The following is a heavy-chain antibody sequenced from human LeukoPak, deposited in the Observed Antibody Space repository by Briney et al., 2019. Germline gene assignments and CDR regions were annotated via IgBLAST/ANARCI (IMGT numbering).Heavy chain of an antibody. CDR1: GDSVSSNSVA. CDR2: TYYRSKWYY. D-gene: IGHD5-12*01. CDR3: ARGATAHFDY. Sequence: RSQTLSLTCAISGDSVSSNSVAWNWVRQSPSRGLEWLGRTYYRSKWYYDYAVSVKSRMTINPDTSKNQFSLQLNSVTPEDTAAYYCARGATAHFDYWGQGTLVTVSS. J-gene: IGHJ4*02. V-gene: IGHV6-1*01.